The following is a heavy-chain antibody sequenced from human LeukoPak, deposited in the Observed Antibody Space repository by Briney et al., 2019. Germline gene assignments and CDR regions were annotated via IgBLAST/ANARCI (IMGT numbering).Heavy chain of an antibody. CDR1: GGSISSGGYY. Sequence: SQTLSLTCTVSGGSISSGGYYWSWIRQHPGKGLEWIGYIYYSGSTYYNPSLKSRVTISVDTSKNQLSLTLSSVTAADTAVYYCARDRGLASDCSGSYPTGLNWFDPWGQGTLVTVSS. CDR3: ARDRGLASDCSGSYPTGLNWFDP. V-gene: IGHV4-31*03. D-gene: IGHD3-10*02. CDR2: IYYSGST. J-gene: IGHJ5*02.